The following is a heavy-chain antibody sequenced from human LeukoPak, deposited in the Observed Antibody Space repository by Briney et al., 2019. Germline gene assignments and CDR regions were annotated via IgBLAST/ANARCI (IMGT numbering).Heavy chain of an antibody. V-gene: IGHV3-30-3*01. CDR1: GFTFINYD. D-gene: IGHD3-10*01. J-gene: IGHJ4*02. Sequence: GGSLRLSCAASGFTFINYDMHWVRQAPGKGLEWVALISYDGSNKYYTDSVKGRFTVSRDISKHTLYLQMNSLRPEDTAFYYCARDGRGRGVLDFWGQGTLVSVSS. CDR2: ISYDGSNK. CDR3: ARDGRGRGVLDF.